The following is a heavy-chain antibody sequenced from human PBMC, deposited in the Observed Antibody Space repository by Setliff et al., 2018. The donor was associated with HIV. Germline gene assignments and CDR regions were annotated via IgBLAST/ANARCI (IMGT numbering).Heavy chain of an antibody. CDR3: GTTVTYSDAFDIWTPDY. D-gene: IGHD4-17*01. CDR2: IWPDDSDT. CDR1: GYSFTNYW. J-gene: IGHJ4*02. Sequence: GESLKISCKTSGYSFTNYWVGWVRQMPGKGLEWMGLIWPDDSDTMYSPSFRGQVTISADKSLNTAYLRWSSLKASDTAMYYCGTTVTYSDAFDIWTPDYWGQGTLVTVSS. V-gene: IGHV5-51*01.